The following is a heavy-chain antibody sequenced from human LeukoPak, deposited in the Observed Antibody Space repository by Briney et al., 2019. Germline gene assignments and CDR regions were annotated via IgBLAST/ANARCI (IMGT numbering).Heavy chain of an antibody. CDR1: GYTFTGYY. D-gene: IGHD3-3*01. Sequence: ASVKVSCKASGYTFTGYYMHWVRQAPGQGLEWMGWINPNSGGTNYAQKFQGWVTMTRDTSISTAYMELSRLRSDDTAVYYCARATIFGVVIPRYYYMDVWGKGTTVTVSS. V-gene: IGHV1-2*04. J-gene: IGHJ6*03. CDR2: INPNSGGT. CDR3: ARATIFGVVIPRYYYMDV.